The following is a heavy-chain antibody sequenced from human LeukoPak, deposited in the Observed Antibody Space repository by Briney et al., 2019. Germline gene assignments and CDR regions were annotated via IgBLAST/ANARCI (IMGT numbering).Heavy chain of an antibody. J-gene: IGHJ4*02. CDR1: GFIFSSSE. D-gene: IGHD5-18*01. V-gene: IGHV3-48*03. CDR3: ARVDTPEHTYGSSD. Sequence: PGGSLRLSCAASGFIFSSSEMNWVRQAPGKGLEWVSYISRGGSTIYYAGSVKGRFTISRDNAKNSLYLQMNSLRAEDTAVYYCARVDTPEHTYGSSDWGQGTLVTVSS. CDR2: ISRGGSTI.